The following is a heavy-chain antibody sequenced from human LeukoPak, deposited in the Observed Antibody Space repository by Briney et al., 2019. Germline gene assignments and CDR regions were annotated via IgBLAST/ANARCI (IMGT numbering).Heavy chain of an antibody. CDR1: GGSIRSSSYY. CDR2: IYYSGST. CDR3: ARRPQGNWFDP. J-gene: IGHJ5*02. Sequence: SETLSLTCTVSGGSIRSSSYYWGWIRQPPGKGLEWIGSIYYSGSTYYNPSLKSRVTISVDTSKNQFSLKLSSVTAADTAVYYCARRPQGNWFDPWGQGTLVTVSS. V-gene: IGHV4-39*01.